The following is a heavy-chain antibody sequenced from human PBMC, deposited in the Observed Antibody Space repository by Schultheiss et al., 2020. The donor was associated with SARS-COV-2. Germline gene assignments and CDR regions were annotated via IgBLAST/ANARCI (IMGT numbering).Heavy chain of an antibody. CDR3: AKDPSWGGYNSFDY. CDR2: ISSSSSYI. Sequence: GGSLRLSCAASGFTFSSYAMSWVRQAPGKGLEWVSSISSSSSYIYYADSVKGRFTISRDNSKNTLYLQMNSLRAEETAVYYCAKDPSWGGYNSFDYWGQGALVTSSS. J-gene: IGHJ4*02. D-gene: IGHD5-24*01. CDR1: GFTFSSYA. V-gene: IGHV3-23*01.